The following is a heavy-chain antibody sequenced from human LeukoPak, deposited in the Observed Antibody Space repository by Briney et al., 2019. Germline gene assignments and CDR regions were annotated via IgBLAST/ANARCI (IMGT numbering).Heavy chain of an antibody. Sequence: GGSLRLSCAASGFTFSSYSMNWVRQAPGKGLEWVANIKQDGSEKYYVDSVKGRFTISRDNAKNSLYLQMNSLRAEDTAVYYCARDKYYHGSGSPLDIDYWGQGTLVTVSS. V-gene: IGHV3-7*01. CDR3: ARDKYYHGSGSPLDIDY. J-gene: IGHJ4*02. D-gene: IGHD3-10*01. CDR1: GFTFSSYS. CDR2: IKQDGSEK.